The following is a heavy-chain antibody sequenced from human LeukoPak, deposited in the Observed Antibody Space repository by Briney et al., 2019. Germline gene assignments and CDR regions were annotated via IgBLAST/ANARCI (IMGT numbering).Heavy chain of an antibody. CDR3: ARTAPRYFDWYLEY. Sequence: ASVKVSCNTSGYTFTSYGISWVRQAPGQGLEWIGWISVYNDNTIYAQKLQGRVTMTTDTSTSTAYMELRSLRSDDTAVYYCARTAPRYFDWYLEYWGQGTLVTVSS. D-gene: IGHD3-9*01. CDR2: ISVYNDNT. J-gene: IGHJ4*02. V-gene: IGHV1-18*01. CDR1: GYTFTSYG.